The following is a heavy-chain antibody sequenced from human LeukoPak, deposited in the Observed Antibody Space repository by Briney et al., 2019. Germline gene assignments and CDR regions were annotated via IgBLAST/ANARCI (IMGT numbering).Heavy chain of an antibody. J-gene: IGHJ4*02. V-gene: IGHV4-39*01. D-gene: IGHD6-6*01. CDR1: GGSISSSSYY. CDR3: AIGGDSSSSSIDY. CDR2: IYYSGST. Sequence: PSETLSLTCTVSGGSISSSSYYWGWIRQPPGKGLEWIGSIYYSGSTYYNPSLKSRVTISVDTSKNQFSLKLSSVTAEDTAVYYCAIGGDSSSSSIDYWGQGTLVTVSS.